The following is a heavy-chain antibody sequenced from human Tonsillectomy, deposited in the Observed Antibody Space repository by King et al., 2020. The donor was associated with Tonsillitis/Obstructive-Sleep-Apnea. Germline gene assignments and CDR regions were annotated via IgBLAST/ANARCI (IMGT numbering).Heavy chain of an antibody. V-gene: IGHV5-51*01. CDR3: ARRVVSSTTHSFDY. CDR1: GYSFYNYW. CDR2: IYPGDSDT. D-gene: IGHD2/OR15-2a*01. Sequence: VQLVESGAEVKKPGESLKISCQSSGYSFYNYWIGWVRQMPGKGLEWMGIIYPGDSDTRYSPSFQGQVTISADKSISTAHLQGSRLKASDTAIYYCARRVVSSTTHSFDYWGQGTLVTASS. J-gene: IGHJ4*02.